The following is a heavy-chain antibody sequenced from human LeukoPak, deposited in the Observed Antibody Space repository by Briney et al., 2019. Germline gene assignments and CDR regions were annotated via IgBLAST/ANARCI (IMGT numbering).Heavy chain of an antibody. CDR3: VKGVLGAAAGSGGEFDY. D-gene: IGHD6-13*01. V-gene: IGHV3-9*01. CDR2: ISWNSAGI. Sequence: GRSLRLSCAASGFTFDDYAMHWVRQAPGKGLEWVSGISWNSAGIGYADSVKGRFTISRDNAKNSLYLQMNSLRAEDTALYYCVKGVLGAAAGSGGEFDYWGQGTLVTVSS. CDR1: GFTFDDYA. J-gene: IGHJ4*02.